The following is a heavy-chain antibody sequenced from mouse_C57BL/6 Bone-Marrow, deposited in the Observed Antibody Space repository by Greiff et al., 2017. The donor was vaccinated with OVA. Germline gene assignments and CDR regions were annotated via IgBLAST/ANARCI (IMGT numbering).Heavy chain of an antibody. J-gene: IGHJ1*03. Sequence: QVQLQQPGAELVKPGASVKLSCKASGYTFTSYWMHWVKQRPGRGLEWIGRLDPNSGGTKYNEKFKSKATLTVDKPSSTAYMQLSSLTSEDSAVYYCSSIYYGSSYWYFDVWGTGTTVTVSS. CDR1: GYTFTSYW. CDR3: SSIYYGSSYWYFDV. V-gene: IGHV1-72*01. CDR2: LDPNSGGT. D-gene: IGHD1-1*01.